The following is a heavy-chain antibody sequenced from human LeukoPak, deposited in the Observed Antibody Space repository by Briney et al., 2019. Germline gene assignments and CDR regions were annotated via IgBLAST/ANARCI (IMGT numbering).Heavy chain of an antibody. V-gene: IGHV3-7*01. CDR3: ARDGEGYGY. CDR2: IKQDGSNK. Sequence: GGSLRLSCAASGFTFSSYWMSWVRQAPGKGLEWVANIKQDGSNKYYADSVKGRFTISRDNSKNTLYLQMNSLRAEDTAVYYCARDGEGYGYWGQGTLVTVSS. D-gene: IGHD5-24*01. CDR1: GFTFSSYW. J-gene: IGHJ4*02.